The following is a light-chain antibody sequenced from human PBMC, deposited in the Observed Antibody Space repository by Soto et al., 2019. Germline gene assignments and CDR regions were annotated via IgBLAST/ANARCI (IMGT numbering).Light chain of an antibody. Sequence: AIQLTQSPSSLSASVGDRVTITCRASQDISSSLAWYQQKAGKAPKLLIYGASILQSGVPSGFSGSGFGTDFTLTIRSLRAEDVAIYFCQQTKSYPSTFGGGTRVEI. CDR3: QQTKSYPST. J-gene: IGKJ4*01. CDR1: QDISSS. CDR2: GAS. V-gene: IGKV1-13*02.